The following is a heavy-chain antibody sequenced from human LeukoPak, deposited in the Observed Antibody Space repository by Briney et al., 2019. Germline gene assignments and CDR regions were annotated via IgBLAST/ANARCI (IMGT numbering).Heavy chain of an antibody. CDR3: GRARNDAFDI. Sequence: PGGSLRLSCAASGFTFSSYAMSWVRQAPAKGLEWVSGISATGGSAYYADSVKGRFTISRDNAKNSLYLQMNSLRAEDTAVYYCGRARNDAFDIWGQGTMVTVSS. CDR1: GFTFSSYA. CDR2: ISATGGSA. D-gene: IGHD6-6*01. V-gene: IGHV3-23*01. J-gene: IGHJ3*02.